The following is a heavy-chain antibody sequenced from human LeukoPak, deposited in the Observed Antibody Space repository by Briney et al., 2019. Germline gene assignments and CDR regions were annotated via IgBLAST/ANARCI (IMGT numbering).Heavy chain of an antibody. CDR2: INPNSGDT. CDR1: GYTFTGYF. Sequence: GASVKVSCKASGYTFTGYFMHWVRQAPGQGLEWMGWINPNSGDTKYAQKFQGRVTMTRDTSISTASMELSRLTSDDTAVYYCTRGGYTYAVDYWGQGTLVTVSS. J-gene: IGHJ4*02. D-gene: IGHD5-18*01. CDR3: TRGGYTYAVDY. V-gene: IGHV1-2*02.